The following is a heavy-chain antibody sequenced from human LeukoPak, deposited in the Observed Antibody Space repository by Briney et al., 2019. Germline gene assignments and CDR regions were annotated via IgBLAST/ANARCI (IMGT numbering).Heavy chain of an antibody. CDR3: ARRRYSYGYEPFDY. J-gene: IGHJ4*02. CDR2: IYQSGST. CDR1: GGSFSSGGYY. D-gene: IGHD5-18*01. V-gene: IGHV4-39*01. Sequence: SETLSLTCTVSGGSFSSGGYYWIWIRQHPGKGLEWIGYIYQSGSTYYNPSLKSRVTISVDTSKNQFSLKLSSVTAADTAVYYCARRRYSYGYEPFDYWGQGTLVTVSS.